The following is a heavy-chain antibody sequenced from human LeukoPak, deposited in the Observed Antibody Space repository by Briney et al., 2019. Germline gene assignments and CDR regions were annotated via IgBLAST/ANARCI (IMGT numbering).Heavy chain of an antibody. CDR2: ISYDGSNK. Sequence: GGSLRLSCAASGFTFSSYGMHWVRQAPGKGLEWVAVISYDGSNKYYADSVKGRFTISRDNSRNTLYLQMNSLRAEDTAVYYCAKGQGYCSGGSCYSAGDYWGQGTLVTVSS. J-gene: IGHJ4*02. D-gene: IGHD2-15*01. CDR3: AKGQGYCSGGSCYSAGDY. CDR1: GFTFSSYG. V-gene: IGHV3-30*18.